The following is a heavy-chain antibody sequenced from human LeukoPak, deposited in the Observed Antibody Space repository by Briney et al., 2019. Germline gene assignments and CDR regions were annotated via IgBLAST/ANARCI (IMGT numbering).Heavy chain of an antibody. CDR2: SGST. J-gene: IGHJ4*02. Sequence: KPSETLSLTCTVSGGSVSSDTYYWSWIRQPPGRGLEWIAYSGSTNYNPSLKSRVTISLDTSRNQFSLKLSSVTAADTAVYYCASVKGYSFGYGYFDSWGQGTLVTVSS. CDR3: ASVKGYSFGYGYFDS. CDR1: GGSVSSDTYY. D-gene: IGHD5-18*01. V-gene: IGHV4-61*01.